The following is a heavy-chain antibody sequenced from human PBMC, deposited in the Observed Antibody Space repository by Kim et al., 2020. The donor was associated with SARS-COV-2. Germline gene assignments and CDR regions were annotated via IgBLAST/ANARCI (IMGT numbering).Heavy chain of an antibody. CDR3: ARSFIAARLLAFDI. J-gene: IGHJ3*02. V-gene: IGHV3-30*02. D-gene: IGHD6-6*01. Sequence: ADSVKCRFTISRDNSKNTLYLQMNSLRAEYTAVYYCARSFIAARLLAFDIWGQGTMVTVSS.